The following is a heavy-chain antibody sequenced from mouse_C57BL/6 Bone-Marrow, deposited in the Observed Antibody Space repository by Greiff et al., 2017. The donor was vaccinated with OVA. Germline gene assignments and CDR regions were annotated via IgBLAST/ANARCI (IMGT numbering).Heavy chain of an antibody. CDR3: ARSFSYYSNYAWFAD. J-gene: IGHJ3*01. Sequence: EVQLQQSGPELVKPGASVKISCKASGYSFTGYYMNWVKQSPEKSLEWIGEINPSTGGTTYNQKFKAKATLTVDKSSSTAYMQLKSLTSEDSAVYYCARSFSYYSNYAWFADWCQGTLVTVSA. CDR2: INPSTGGT. CDR1: GYSFTGYY. V-gene: IGHV1-42*01. D-gene: IGHD2-5*01.